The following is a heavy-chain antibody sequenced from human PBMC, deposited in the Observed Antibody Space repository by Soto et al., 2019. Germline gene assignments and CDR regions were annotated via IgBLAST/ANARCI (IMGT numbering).Heavy chain of an antibody. J-gene: IGHJ4*02. Sequence: QITLKESGPTLVKPTQTLTLTCTFSGFSLSTSGVGVGWIRQPPGKALEWLALLYWDDDNRYNPSLRSRLTLPKDTSKNQVVLTMTNMAPVDTATYYCAHGSGWLSDYWGQGTLVTVSS. V-gene: IGHV2-5*02. CDR2: LYWDDDN. CDR1: GFSLSTSGVG. CDR3: AHGSGWLSDY. D-gene: IGHD6-19*01.